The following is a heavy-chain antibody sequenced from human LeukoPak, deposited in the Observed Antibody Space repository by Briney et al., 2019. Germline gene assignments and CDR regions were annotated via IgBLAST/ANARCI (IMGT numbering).Heavy chain of an antibody. J-gene: IGHJ4*02. CDR1: GFTFSSYG. V-gene: IGHV3-30*19. CDR3: ARVGYCSSTSCTQVYFDY. CDR2: IWYDGSNK. Sequence: GGSLRLSCAASGFTFSSYGMHWVRQAPGKGLEWVAVIWYDGSNKYYADSVKGRFTISRDNSKNTLYLQMNSLRAEDTAVYYCARVGYCSSTSCTQVYFDYWGQGTLVTVSS. D-gene: IGHD2-2*01.